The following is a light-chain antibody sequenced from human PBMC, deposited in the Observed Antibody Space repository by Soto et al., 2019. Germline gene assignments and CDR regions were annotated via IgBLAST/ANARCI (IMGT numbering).Light chain of an antibody. Sequence: QSVLNQPPSASGSPGQSVTISCTGTSSDVVGYNYVSWYQQHPGKAPKLMIYEVSKRPSGVPDRFSGSKSGNTDSLTVSGLQAEDEADYYCSSYAGSNNSLYVFGPGTKVTVL. V-gene: IGLV2-8*01. CDR2: EVS. CDR3: SSYAGSNNSLYV. J-gene: IGLJ1*01. CDR1: SSDVVGYNY.